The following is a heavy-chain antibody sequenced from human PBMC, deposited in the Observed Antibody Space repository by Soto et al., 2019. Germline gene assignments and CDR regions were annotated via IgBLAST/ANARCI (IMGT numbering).Heavy chain of an antibody. V-gene: IGHV3-33*08. D-gene: IGHD4-4*01. Sequence: GGSLSLSCAASGFNFRSYAMSWVRQAPGKGLEWVAVIRDDGSNKYYADSVKGRFTISRDNSKNTLYLQMNSLRAEDTAVYYCARVSLRYSPDHYFDYWGQGTLVTVSS. CDR1: GFNFRSYA. CDR3: ARVSLRYSPDHYFDY. J-gene: IGHJ4*02. CDR2: IRDDGSNK.